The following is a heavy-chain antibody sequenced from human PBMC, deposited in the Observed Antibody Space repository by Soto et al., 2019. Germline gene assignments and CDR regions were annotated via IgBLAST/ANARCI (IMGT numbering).Heavy chain of an antibody. V-gene: IGHV4-59*08. CDR1: GGSISSYY. J-gene: IGHJ4*02. CDR2: IYYGGST. CDR3: ARQPRILTGYSGHFDY. Sequence: SETLSLTCTVAGGSISSYYWSWIRQPPGKGLEWIGYIYYGGSTNYNPSLKSRVTISVDTSKNQFSLKLSSVTAADTAVYYCARQPRILTGYSGHFDYWGQVTLVTVSS. D-gene: IGHD3-9*01.